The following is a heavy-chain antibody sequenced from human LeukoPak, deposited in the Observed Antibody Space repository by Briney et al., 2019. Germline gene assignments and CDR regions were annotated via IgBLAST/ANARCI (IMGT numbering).Heavy chain of an antibody. CDR3: ARPGYSYGLDY. V-gene: IGHV1-46*01. J-gene: IGHJ4*02. Sequence: ASVKVSCKASGYAFTSYYIHWVRQAPGQGLEWMGVINPSSGGTSYAQKFQGRVTMTRDTSTGTVYMALSSLRSEDTAVYYCARPGYSYGLDYWGQGTLATVSS. D-gene: IGHD5-18*01. CDR1: GYAFTSYY. CDR2: INPSSGGT.